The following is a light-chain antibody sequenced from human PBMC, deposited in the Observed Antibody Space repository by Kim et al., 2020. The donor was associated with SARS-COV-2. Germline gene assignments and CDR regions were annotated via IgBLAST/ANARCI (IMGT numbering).Light chain of an antibody. CDR2: NDN. J-gene: IGLJ3*02. CDR3: ATTDDSLNGVV. V-gene: IGLV1-44*01. CDR1: SSNIGTNT. Sequence: GQTVTLACSGRSSNIGTNTVSWYRQLPGTAPNLVIYNDNRRSSGVPDRFSASKSGNSASLAISGLQSDDEADYYCATTDDSLNGVVFGGGTKLTVL.